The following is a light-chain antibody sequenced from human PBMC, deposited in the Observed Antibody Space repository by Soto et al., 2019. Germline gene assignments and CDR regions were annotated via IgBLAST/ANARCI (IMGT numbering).Light chain of an antibody. CDR2: DAS. J-gene: IGKJ1*01. Sequence: DIQMTQSPSTLSASVGDRVTFTYRASQSISSWLAWYQQKPGKAPELLIYDASSLRSGVPSRFSGSGSGTEFTLTIRSLQPDDFATYYCLQYNSYSRTYGQGTKVEVK. CDR1: QSISSW. V-gene: IGKV1-5*01. CDR3: LQYNSYSRT.